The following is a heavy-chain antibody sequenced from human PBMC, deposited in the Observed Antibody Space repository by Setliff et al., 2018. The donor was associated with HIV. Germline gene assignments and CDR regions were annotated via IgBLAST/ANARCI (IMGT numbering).Heavy chain of an antibody. CDR1: GFSISSGYF. CDR2: IYYSGST. D-gene: IGHD3-3*01. V-gene: IGHV4-38-2*02. CDR3: ARGGGFLEWLSPMDV. Sequence: SETLSLTCTVFGFSISSGYFWGWIRQPPGKGLEWIGSIYYSGSTYYNPSLKSRVTISVDTSKNQFYLKLSSVTAADTAVYYCARGGGFLEWLSPMDVWGRGTTVTVS. J-gene: IGHJ6*03.